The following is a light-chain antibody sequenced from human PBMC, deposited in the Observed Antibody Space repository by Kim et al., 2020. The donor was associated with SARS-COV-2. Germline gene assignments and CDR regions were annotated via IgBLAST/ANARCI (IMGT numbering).Light chain of an antibody. V-gene: IGLV10-54*01. CDR2: RNN. CDR3: TAWDSSLSAWV. J-gene: IGLJ3*02. Sequence: QAGLTQPPSVSKGLRQTATLTCTGSSSNDGNEGAAWLQQHQGHPPKLLSYRNNNRPSGISERLSASRSGNTASLTISGLQPEDEADYYCTAWDSSLSAWVFGGGTQLTVL. CDR1: SSNDGNEG.